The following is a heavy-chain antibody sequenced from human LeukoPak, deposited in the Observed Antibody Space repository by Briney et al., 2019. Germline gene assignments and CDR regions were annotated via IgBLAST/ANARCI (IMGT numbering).Heavy chain of an antibody. Sequence: PSETLSLTCTVSGGSISNYYWSWIRQPPGKGLECIGYFYYSGSTNYNPSLKSRVTISVDTSKSQFSLKLTSVTAADTAVYYCARYYYDSSGYSHGMDVWGQGTTVTVSS. CDR3: ARYYYDSSGYSHGMDV. CDR2: FYYSGST. D-gene: IGHD3-22*01. J-gene: IGHJ6*02. V-gene: IGHV4-59*08. CDR1: GGSISNYY.